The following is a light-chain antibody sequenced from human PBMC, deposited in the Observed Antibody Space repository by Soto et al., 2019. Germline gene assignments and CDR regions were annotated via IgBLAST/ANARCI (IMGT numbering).Light chain of an antibody. CDR1: SSNIGNNY. CDR2: ENN. J-gene: IGLJ3*02. Sequence: QSVLTQPPSVSAAPGQKVSISCSGSSSNIGNNYVSWYQQLPGTAPKLLIYENNRRPSGIPDRFSASKSGTSATLGITGLQTGDEADYYCGTWDNSLNANWVFGGGTKVTVL. V-gene: IGLV1-51*02. CDR3: GTWDNSLNANWV.